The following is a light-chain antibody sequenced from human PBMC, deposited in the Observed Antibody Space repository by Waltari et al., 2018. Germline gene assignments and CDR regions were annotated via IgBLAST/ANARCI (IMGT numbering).Light chain of an antibody. CDR3: QQYYSIPPA. CDR1: QSVLYSSNNENY. CDR2: WAS. Sequence: DIVMTQSPDSLAVSLGERATINCKSSQSVLYSSNNENYLAWYQQKPGQPPKLLIYWASARTSGVPDRFSGRGSGTDFTLTISSLQAEDVAVYYCQQYYSIPPAFGQGTKLEIQ. V-gene: IGKV4-1*01. J-gene: IGKJ2*01.